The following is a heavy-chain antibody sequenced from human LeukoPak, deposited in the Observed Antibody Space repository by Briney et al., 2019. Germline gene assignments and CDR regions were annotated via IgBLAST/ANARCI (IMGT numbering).Heavy chain of an antibody. CDR2: IYYSGST. J-gene: IGHJ4*02. V-gene: IGHV4-39*01. CDR3: ARHSSSWFDY. CDR1: GGSISSSSYY. Sequence: SETLPLTCTVSGGSISSSSYYWGWIRQPPGKGLEWIGSIYYSGSTYYNPSLKSRVTISVDTSKNQFSLKLSSVTAADTAVYYCARHSSSWFDYWGQGTLVTVSS. D-gene: IGHD6-13*01.